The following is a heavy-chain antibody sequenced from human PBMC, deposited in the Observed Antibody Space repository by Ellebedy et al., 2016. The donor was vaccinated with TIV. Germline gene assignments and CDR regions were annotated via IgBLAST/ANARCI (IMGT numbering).Heavy chain of an antibody. D-gene: IGHD5-18*01. V-gene: IGHV1-2*02. J-gene: IGHJ6*02. CDR2: INPNSGGT. CDR1: GYTFTGYY. CDR3: ARRDTAMVYGMDV. Sequence: ASVKVSCKASGYTFTGYYMHWVRQAPGQGLEWMGWINPNSGGTNYAQKFQGGVTMTRDTSISTAYMELSRLRSDDTAVYYCARRDTAMVYGMDVWGQGTTVTVSS.